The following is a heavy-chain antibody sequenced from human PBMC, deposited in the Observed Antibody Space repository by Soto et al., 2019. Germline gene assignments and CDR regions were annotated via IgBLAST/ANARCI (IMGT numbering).Heavy chain of an antibody. CDR1: GFTCKNFA. D-gene: IGHD3-10*01. V-gene: IGHV3-23*01. CDR2: IGGSGSSA. J-gene: IGHJ5*02. CDR3: AKDAVAYNGEWDWFDL. Sequence: EVQLLESGGGLVQPGGSLRLSCVASGFTCKNFALSWVRQAPGKGMEWVSAIGGSGSSANYADSVKGRFTVSRDDSKRTLYLQMSGLRVDDTALYYCAKDAVAYNGEWDWFDLWGQGTLVTVSS.